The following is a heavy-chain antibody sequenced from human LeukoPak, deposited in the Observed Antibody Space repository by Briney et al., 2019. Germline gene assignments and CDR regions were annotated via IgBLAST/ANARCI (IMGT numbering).Heavy chain of an antibody. Sequence: GGSLRLSCAASGFTFSSYSMNWVCQAPGKGLEWVSSISSSSSYIYYADSVKGRFTISRDNAKNSLYLQMNSLRAEDTAVYYCASGGIRGSTGDYWGQGTLVTVSS. D-gene: IGHD3-9*01. CDR1: GFTFSSYS. V-gene: IGHV3-21*01. J-gene: IGHJ4*02. CDR3: ASGGIRGSTGDY. CDR2: ISSSSSYI.